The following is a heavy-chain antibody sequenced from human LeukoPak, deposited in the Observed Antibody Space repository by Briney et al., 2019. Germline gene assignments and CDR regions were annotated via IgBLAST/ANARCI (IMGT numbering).Heavy chain of an antibody. J-gene: IGHJ4*02. CDR2: ISNDATKK. Sequence: GGSLRLSCGASGFTVSSKYMSWVRQAPGKGLEWVAVISNDATKKYYADSVKGRSTISRDNSENTLYLQMNSLRAEDTAVYYCARSFIVGAWTVEYYFDYWGQGTLVTVSS. CDR3: ARSFIVGAWTVEYYFDY. V-gene: IGHV3-30*03. CDR1: GFTVSSKY. D-gene: IGHD1-26*01.